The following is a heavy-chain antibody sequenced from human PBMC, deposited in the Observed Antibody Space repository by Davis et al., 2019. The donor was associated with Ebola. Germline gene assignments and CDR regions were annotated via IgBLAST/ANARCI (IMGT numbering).Heavy chain of an antibody. Sequence: MPGGSPRLSCTVSGGSISSSSYYWGWIRQPPGKGLEWIGSIYYSGSTYYTPSLKSRVTISVDTSKNQFSLKLSSVTAADTPVYYCARHGRTVRFLEWLLPDYWGQGTLVTVSS. D-gene: IGHD3-3*01. CDR2: IYYSGST. J-gene: IGHJ4*02. V-gene: IGHV4-39*01. CDR1: GGSISSSSYY. CDR3: ARHGRTVRFLEWLLPDY.